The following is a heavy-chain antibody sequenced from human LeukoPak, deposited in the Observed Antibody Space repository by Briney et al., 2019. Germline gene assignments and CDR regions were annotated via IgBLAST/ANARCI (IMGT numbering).Heavy chain of an antibody. CDR2: IKQDGSEK. J-gene: IGHJ4*02. V-gene: IGHV3-7*01. CDR1: GFTFSGSA. D-gene: IGHD5-18*01. Sequence: PGGSLRLSCAASGFTFSGSAMSWVRQAPGKGLEWVANIKQDGSEKYYVDSVKGRFTISRDNAKNSLYLQMNSLRAEDTAVYYCARGSYGLHFDYWGQGTLVTVSS. CDR3: ARGSYGLHFDY.